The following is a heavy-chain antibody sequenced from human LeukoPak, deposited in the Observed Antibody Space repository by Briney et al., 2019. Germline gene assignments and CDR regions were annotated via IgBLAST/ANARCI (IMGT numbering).Heavy chain of an antibody. CDR3: ARINFGDDY. Sequence: VGSLRLSCAASGFTVSNNYINWVRQAPGKGLEWVSLIYGSGSADYADSVKGRFTISRDNSMNTVYLQMNSLRAEDTAVYYCARINFGDDYWGQGTLVTVSS. CDR2: IYGSGSA. V-gene: IGHV3-66*01. D-gene: IGHD4-17*01. J-gene: IGHJ4*02. CDR1: GFTVSNNY.